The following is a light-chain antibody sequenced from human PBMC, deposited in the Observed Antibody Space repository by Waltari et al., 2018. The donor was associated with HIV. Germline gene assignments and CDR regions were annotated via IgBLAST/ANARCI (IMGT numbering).Light chain of an antibody. CDR2: KDT. Sequence: SYELTQPPSVSVSPGQTARINCSADALAKQHTYWYQQKPGQAPVVVIYKDTQRPSGIPERFSGSSSGTIVTLTISGVQAEDEAVYYCQSADNTGTSVVVGGGTKLTVL. CDR1: ALAKQH. V-gene: IGLV3-25*03. J-gene: IGLJ2*01. CDR3: QSADNTGTSVV.